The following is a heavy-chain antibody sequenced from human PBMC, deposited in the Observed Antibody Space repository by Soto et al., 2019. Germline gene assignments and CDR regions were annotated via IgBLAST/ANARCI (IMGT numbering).Heavy chain of an antibody. V-gene: IGHV3-23*01. CDR1: GFMFSSFA. Sequence: GGSLRLSCAVSGFMFSSFAMTWVRQAPGKGLEWVSTTRSNGEHTYYADSVKGRFTVPRDNSKNTLFLEMSSLRAEDSAIYYCAKDSKSVSVSAARVYGMDVWGQGTTVTVSS. J-gene: IGHJ6*02. D-gene: IGHD2-2*01. CDR3: AKDSKSVSVSAARVYGMDV. CDR2: TRSNGEHT.